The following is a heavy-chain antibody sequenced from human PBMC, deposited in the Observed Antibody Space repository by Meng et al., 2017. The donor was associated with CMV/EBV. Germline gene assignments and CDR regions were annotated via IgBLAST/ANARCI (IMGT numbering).Heavy chain of an antibody. CDR2: IKQDRSEK. CDR3: ARKGGGSSPAFFDY. V-gene: IGHV3-7*01. CDR1: GFTFSSYW. D-gene: IGHD6-6*01. J-gene: IGHJ4*02. Sequence: GESLKISCAASGFTFSSYWMSWVRQAPGKGLEWVANIKQDRSEKYYVDSVKGRFTISRDNAKNSLYLQMNSLRAEDTAVYYCARKGGGSSPAFFDYWGQGTLVTVSS.